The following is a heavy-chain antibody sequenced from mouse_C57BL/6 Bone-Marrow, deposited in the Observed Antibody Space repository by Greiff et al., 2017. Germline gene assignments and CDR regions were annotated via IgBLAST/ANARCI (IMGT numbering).Heavy chain of an antibody. CDR3: ARGRYYGSSCFAY. CDR2: IDPSDSYT. J-gene: IGHJ3*01. CDR1: GYTFTSYW. D-gene: IGHD1-1*01. Sequence: VQLQQPGAELVKPGASVKLSCKASGYTFTSYWMQWVKQRPGQGLEWIGEIDPSDSYTNYNQKFKGKATLTVDTSSSTAYMQLSSLTSEDSAVYYGARGRYYGSSCFAYWGQGTLVTVSA. V-gene: IGHV1-50*01.